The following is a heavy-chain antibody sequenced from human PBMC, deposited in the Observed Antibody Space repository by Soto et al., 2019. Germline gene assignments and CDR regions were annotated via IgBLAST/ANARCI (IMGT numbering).Heavy chain of an antibody. Sequence: SETLSLTCTVSGGSISSGGYYWSWIHQHPGKGLEWIGYIYYSGSTYYNPSLKSRVTISVDTSKNQFSLKLSSVTAADTAVYYCARDSDTMVRGGGALYGMDVWGQGTTVTVSS. V-gene: IGHV4-31*03. CDR1: GGSISSGGYY. D-gene: IGHD3-10*01. J-gene: IGHJ6*02. CDR2: IYYSGST. CDR3: ARDSDTMVRGGGALYGMDV.